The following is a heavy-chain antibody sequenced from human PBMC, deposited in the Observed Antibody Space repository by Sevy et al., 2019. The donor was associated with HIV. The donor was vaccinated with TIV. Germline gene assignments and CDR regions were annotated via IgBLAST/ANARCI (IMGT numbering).Heavy chain of an antibody. CDR3: AGGWGVGDYVSHGMDV. D-gene: IGHD4-17*01. Sequence: ASVKVSCKASGYTFTRYDINWVRQATGQGLEWMGWMNPNSGNSGYAQTFQGRVTMTRKTSISTPYMELNSLRSEDTAVYYCAGGWGVGDYVSHGMDVWGQGTTVTVSS. CDR2: MNPNSGNS. V-gene: IGHV1-8*01. J-gene: IGHJ6*02. CDR1: GYTFTRYD.